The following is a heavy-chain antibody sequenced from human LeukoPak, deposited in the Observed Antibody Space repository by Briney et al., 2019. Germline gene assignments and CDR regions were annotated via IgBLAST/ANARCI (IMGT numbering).Heavy chain of an antibody. J-gene: IGHJ4*02. CDR1: GGSISSYY. CDR2: IYYCGST. V-gene: IGHV4-59*01. Sequence: PSETLSLTCTVSGGSISSYYWSWIRQPPGKGLEWIGYIYYCGSTNYNPSLKSRVTISVDTSKNQFSLRLSSVTAADTAFYYCARTPDVTRWLQPFDYWGQGILVTVSS. CDR3: ARTPDVTRWLQPFDY. D-gene: IGHD5-24*01.